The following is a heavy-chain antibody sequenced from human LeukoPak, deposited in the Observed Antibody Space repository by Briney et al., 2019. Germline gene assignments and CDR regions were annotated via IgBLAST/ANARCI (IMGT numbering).Heavy chain of an antibody. J-gene: IGHJ3*02. Sequence: PGGSLRLSCAASGFTFSTYNMNWVRQAPGKGLEWVSSISSSSSYIYYADSVKGRFTISRDNAKNSLYLQMNSLRAEDTAVYYCARDGLSYYDSSGYGAFDIWGQGTMVTVSS. CDR1: GFTFSTYN. V-gene: IGHV3-21*01. CDR3: ARDGLSYYDSSGYGAFDI. CDR2: ISSSSSYI. D-gene: IGHD3-22*01.